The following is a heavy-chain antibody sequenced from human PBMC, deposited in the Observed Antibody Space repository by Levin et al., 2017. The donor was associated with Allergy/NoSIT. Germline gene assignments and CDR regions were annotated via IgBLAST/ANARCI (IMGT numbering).Heavy chain of an antibody. Sequence: PGGSLRLSCAASGFTFSSYGMHWVRQAPGKGLEWVAVISYDGSNKYYADSVKGRFTISRDNSKNTLYLQMNSLRAEDTAVYYCANVVGNGVYYYYGMDVWGQGTTVTVSS. CDR1: GFTFSSYG. D-gene: IGHD2-8*01. CDR2: ISYDGSNK. J-gene: IGHJ6*02. CDR3: ANVVGNGVYYYYGMDV. V-gene: IGHV3-30*18.